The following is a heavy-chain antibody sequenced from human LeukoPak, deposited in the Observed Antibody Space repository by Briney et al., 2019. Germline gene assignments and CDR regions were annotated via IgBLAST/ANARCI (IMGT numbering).Heavy chain of an antibody. Sequence: PGGSLRLSCAASGFTFNSYGMNWVRQAPGKGLEWVSTISGSGGTTYYADSVKGRFTISRDNSNNTVYLQMNSLRAEDTARYYCAKDGPTGYSNGDAFDVWGQGTIVTVSS. CDR3: AKDGPTGYSNGDAFDV. V-gene: IGHV3-23*01. CDR1: GFTFNSYG. CDR2: ISGSGGTT. D-gene: IGHD2-21*01. J-gene: IGHJ3*01.